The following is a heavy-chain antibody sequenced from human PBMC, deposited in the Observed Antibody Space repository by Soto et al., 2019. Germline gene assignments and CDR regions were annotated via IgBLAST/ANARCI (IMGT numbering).Heavy chain of an antibody. V-gene: IGHV3-21*01. CDR2: ISSSSSYI. CDR3: ARDPRRGVVVVAAPIDY. D-gene: IGHD2-15*01. J-gene: IGHJ4*02. Sequence: GGSLILSCAASGFTFSSYSMNWVRQAPGKGLEWVSSISSSSSYIYYADSVKGRFTISRDNAKNSLYLQMNSLRAEDTAVYYCARDPRRGVVVVAAPIDYWGQGTLVTVSS. CDR1: GFTFSSYS.